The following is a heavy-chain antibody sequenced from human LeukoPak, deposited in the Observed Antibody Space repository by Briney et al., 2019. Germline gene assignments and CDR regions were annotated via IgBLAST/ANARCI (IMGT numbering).Heavy chain of an antibody. J-gene: IGHJ4*02. Sequence: PGGSLRLSCAASGFTFSGSWMRWVRQATGKGLGWVANITQHGSAKNYLDSVKGRFTISMDSGKNSLYLQMNSLRDEDTAVYYCARELSWSGRDYWGQGTLVTVSS. CDR1: GFTFSGSW. D-gene: IGHD3-3*01. V-gene: IGHV3-7*01. CDR3: ARELSWSGRDY. CDR2: ITQHGSAK.